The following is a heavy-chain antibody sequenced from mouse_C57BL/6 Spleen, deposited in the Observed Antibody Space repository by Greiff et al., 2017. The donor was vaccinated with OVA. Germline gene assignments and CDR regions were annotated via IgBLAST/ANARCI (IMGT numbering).Heavy chain of an antibody. CDR1: GFTFSDFY. D-gene: IGHD2-4*01. CDR2: SRNKANDYTT. J-gene: IGHJ3*01. CDR3: ARDAYDYVGGFAY. V-gene: IGHV7-1*01. Sequence: EVKLMESGGGLVQSGRSLRLSCATSGFTFSDFYMEWVRQAPGKGLEWIAASRNKANDYTTEYSASVKGRFIVSRDTSQSILYLQMNALRAEDTAIYYCARDAYDYVGGFAYWGQGTLVTVSA.